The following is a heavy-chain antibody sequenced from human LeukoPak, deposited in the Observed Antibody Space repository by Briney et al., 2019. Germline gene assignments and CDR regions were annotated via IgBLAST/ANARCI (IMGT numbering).Heavy chain of an antibody. CDR2: IHAYNGNT. Sequence: ASVKVSCKASGYTFTSYGISWVRQAPGRGLEWMGWIHAYNGNTNYPQKLQGRVTITTDTSTTKDYMELRILRSDDTAVYYCARENYYVSGSYLVWGQGTLVTVSS. J-gene: IGHJ4*02. V-gene: IGHV1-18*01. CDR1: GYTFTSYG. D-gene: IGHD3-10*01. CDR3: ARENYYVSGSYLV.